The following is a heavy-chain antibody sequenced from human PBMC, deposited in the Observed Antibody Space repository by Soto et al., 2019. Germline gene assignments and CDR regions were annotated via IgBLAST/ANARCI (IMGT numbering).Heavy chain of an antibody. CDR2: INPSGGST. CDR3: ARDIWSGVDGEGDNSGLDYLDC. D-gene: IGHD3-3*01. V-gene: IGHV1-46*01. CDR1: GYTFTSYY. Sequence: SVQVSCKASGYTFTSYYMHWVRQAPGQGLEWMGIINPSGGSTSYAQKFQGRVTMTRDTSTSTVYMELSSLRSEDTAVYYCARDIWSGVDGEGDNSGLDYLDCWG. J-gene: IGHJ4*01.